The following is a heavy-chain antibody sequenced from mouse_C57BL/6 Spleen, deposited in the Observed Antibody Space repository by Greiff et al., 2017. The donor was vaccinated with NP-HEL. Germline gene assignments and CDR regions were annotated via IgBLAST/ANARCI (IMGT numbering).Heavy chain of an antibody. V-gene: IGHV1-53*01. Sequence: QVQLKQPGTELVKPGASVKLSCKASGYTFTSYWMHWVKQRPGQGLEWIGNINPSNGGTNYNEKFKSKATLTVDKSSSTAYMQLSSLTSEDSAVYYCARKRETGYWYFDVWGTGTTVTVSS. CDR1: GYTFTSYW. CDR2: INPSNGGT. D-gene: IGHD4-1*01. J-gene: IGHJ1*03. CDR3: ARKRETGYWYFDV.